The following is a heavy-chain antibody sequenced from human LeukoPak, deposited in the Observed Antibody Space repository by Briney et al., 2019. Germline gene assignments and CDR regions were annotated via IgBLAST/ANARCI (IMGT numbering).Heavy chain of an antibody. V-gene: IGHV1-69*04. CDR2: IIPILGIA. CDR3: ARRLNYDFWSGYYSGYFDY. Sequence: SVKVSCKASGGTFSSYAISWVRQSPGQGLEWMGRIIPILGIANYAQKFQGRVTITADKSTSTAYMELSSLRSEDTAMYYCARRLNYDFWSGYYSGYFDYWGQGTLVTVSS. J-gene: IGHJ4*02. D-gene: IGHD3-3*01. CDR1: GGTFSSYA.